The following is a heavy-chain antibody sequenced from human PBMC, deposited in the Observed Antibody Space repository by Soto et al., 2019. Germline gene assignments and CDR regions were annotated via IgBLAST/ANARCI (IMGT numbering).Heavy chain of an antibody. CDR1: GGTFSSYA. CDR2: IIPIFGTA. D-gene: IGHD2-15*01. J-gene: IGHJ4*01. V-gene: IGHV1-69*13. CDR3: ARTSRVVYCSGGSCYYHDHFDY. Sequence: SVKVSCKASGGTFSSYAISWVRQAPGQGLEWMGGIIPIFGTANYAQKFQGRVTITADESTSTAYMELSSLRSEDTAVYYCARTSRVVYCSGGSCYYHDHFDYWGQ.